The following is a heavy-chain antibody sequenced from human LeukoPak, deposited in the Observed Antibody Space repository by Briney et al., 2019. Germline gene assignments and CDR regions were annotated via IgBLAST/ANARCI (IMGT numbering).Heavy chain of an antibody. D-gene: IGHD6-19*01. CDR3: ARNRIAVAGTVY. Sequence: PGGSLRLSCAASGFTFSSYSMNWVRQAPGKGLEWVSSISSCTSYIYYADSVKGRFTISRDNAQNSLYLQMNSLRAEDTAVYYCARNRIAVAGTVYWGQGTLVTVSS. CDR1: GFTFSSYS. V-gene: IGHV3-21*01. J-gene: IGHJ1*01. CDR2: ISSCTSYI.